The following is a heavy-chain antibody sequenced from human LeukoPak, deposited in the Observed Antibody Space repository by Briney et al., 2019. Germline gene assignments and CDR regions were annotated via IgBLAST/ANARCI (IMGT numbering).Heavy chain of an antibody. CDR3: ARERTFDY. CDR2: VSGSGGST. J-gene: IGHJ4*02. CDR1: GYTFISYA. V-gene: IGHV3-23*01. Sequence: TGGSLRLSCAASGYTFISYAMIWVRQAPGKGLEWVSAVSGSGGSTYYADSVKGRFTVSRDNSKDTLYLQMNSLRAEDTAVYYCARERTFDYWGQGTLVTVSS.